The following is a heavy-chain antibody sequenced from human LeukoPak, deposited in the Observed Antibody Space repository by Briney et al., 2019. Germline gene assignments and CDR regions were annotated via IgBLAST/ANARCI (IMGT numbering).Heavy chain of an antibody. V-gene: IGHV3-74*01. Sequence: GGSLRLSCEASGFTFSSYWMHWVRQAPGKGLVWVSRINSDGSSTSYADSVKGRFTISRDNAKNTLYLQMDSLRAEDTAVYYCARDGTGYSSSWDLDYWGQGTLVTVSS. J-gene: IGHJ4*02. CDR1: GFTFSSYW. D-gene: IGHD6-13*01. CDR3: ARDGTGYSSSWDLDY. CDR2: INSDGSST.